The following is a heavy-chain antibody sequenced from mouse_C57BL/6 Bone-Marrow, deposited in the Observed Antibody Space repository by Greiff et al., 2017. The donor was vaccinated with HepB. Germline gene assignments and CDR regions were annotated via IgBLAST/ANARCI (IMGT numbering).Heavy chain of an antibody. V-gene: IGHV1-53*01. CDR1: GYTFTSYW. Sequence: QVQLQQPGTELVKPGASVKLSCKASGYTFTSYWMHWVKQRPGQGLEWIGNINPSNGGTNYNEKFKSKAKLTVDKSSITAYMQLSSLTSEDSAVYYCARWGYDSSYRYFDVWGTGTTVTVSS. CDR2: INPSNGGT. CDR3: ARWGYDSSYRYFDV. J-gene: IGHJ1*03. D-gene: IGHD1-1*01.